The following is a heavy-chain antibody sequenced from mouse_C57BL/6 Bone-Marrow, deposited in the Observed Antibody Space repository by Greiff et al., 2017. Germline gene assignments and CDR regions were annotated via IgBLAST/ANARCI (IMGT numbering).Heavy chain of an antibody. D-gene: IGHD2-3*01. CDR3: ARQDGYYNYYAMDY. CDR2: INSDGGST. V-gene: IGHV5-2*01. J-gene: IGHJ4*01. Sequence: EVMLVESGGGLVQPGASLKLSCESNEYEFPSHDMSWVRKTPGKRLELVAAINSDGGSTYYPDTMERRFIISRDNTKKTLYLQMSSLRSEDTALYYCARQDGYYNYYAMDYWGQGTSVTVSS. CDR1: EYEFPSHD.